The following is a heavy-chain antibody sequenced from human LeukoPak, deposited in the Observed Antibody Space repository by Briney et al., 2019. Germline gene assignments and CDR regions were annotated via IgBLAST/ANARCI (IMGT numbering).Heavy chain of an antibody. V-gene: IGHV1-46*01. Sequence: ASVKVSCKASGYTFTSYYMHWVRQAPGQGLEWMGIINPSGGSTSYAQKFQGRVTMTRDMSTSTVYMELSSLRSEDTAVYYCATAGYSYGFGRNYFDYWGQGTLVTVSS. CDR2: INPSGGST. D-gene: IGHD5-18*01. J-gene: IGHJ4*02. CDR3: ATAGYSYGFGRNYFDY. CDR1: GYTFTSYY.